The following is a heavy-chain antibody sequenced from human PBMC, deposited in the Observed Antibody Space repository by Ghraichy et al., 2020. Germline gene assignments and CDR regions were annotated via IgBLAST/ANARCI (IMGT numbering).Heavy chain of an antibody. CDR2: INHSGST. D-gene: IGHD3-22*01. V-gene: IGHV4-34*01. Sequence: SETLSLTCAVYGGSFSGYYWSWIRQPPGKGLEWIGEINHSGSTNYNPSLKSRVTISVDTSKNQFSLKLSSVTAADTAVYYCASTAGQRYDSSGYYPKPSDYWGQGTLVTVSS. CDR1: GGSFSGYY. J-gene: IGHJ4*02. CDR3: ASTAGQRYDSSGYYPKPSDY.